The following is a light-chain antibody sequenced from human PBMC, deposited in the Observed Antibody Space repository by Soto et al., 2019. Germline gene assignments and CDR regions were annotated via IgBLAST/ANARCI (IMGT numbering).Light chain of an antibody. Sequence: QLVLTQPASVSESPGQSITISCTGTSSDVGGYGYVSWYQQHAGKAPKLMIYDVSNRPSGVSNRFSGSKSGNTASLTISGLQAEDEADYYCSSYTSSNTVLFGGGTKLTVL. J-gene: IGLJ2*01. CDR1: SSDVGGYGY. CDR2: DVS. V-gene: IGLV2-14*01. CDR3: SSYTSSNTVL.